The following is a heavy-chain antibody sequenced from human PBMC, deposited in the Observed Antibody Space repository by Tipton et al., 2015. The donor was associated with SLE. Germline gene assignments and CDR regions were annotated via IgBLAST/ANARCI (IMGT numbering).Heavy chain of an antibody. Sequence: TLSLTCTVSGGSFSSSRYFWGWIRQSPGKRLEWMGSMFSSGNTFYNPSLKSRLSMSVDTSTNQFSLELRFVTAADTAVYYCAKEPLDRYCTGGVCYTPWYFQHWGQGTLVTVSS. CDR3: AKEPLDRYCTGGVCYTPWYFQH. CDR2: MFSSGNT. CDR1: GGSFSSSRYF. V-gene: IGHV4-39*07. J-gene: IGHJ1*01. D-gene: IGHD2-8*02.